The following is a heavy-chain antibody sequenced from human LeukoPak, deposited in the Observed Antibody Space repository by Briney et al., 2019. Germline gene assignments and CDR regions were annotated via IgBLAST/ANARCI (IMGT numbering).Heavy chain of an antibody. V-gene: IGHV4-34*01. CDR1: GGSFSGYY. CDR3: ARGPVGADFYHYMDV. Sequence: SETLSLTCAVYGGSFSGYYWSWVRQPPGKGLEWIGEINHSGSTNYNPSLKSRVTISVDTSKNQFSLKLSSVTAADTAVYYCARGPVGADFYHYMDVWGKGTTVTVS. CDR2: INHSGST. D-gene: IGHD1-26*01. J-gene: IGHJ6*03.